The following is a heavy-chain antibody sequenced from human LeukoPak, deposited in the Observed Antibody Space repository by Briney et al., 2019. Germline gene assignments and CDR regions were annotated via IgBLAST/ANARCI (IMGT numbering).Heavy chain of an antibody. J-gene: IGHJ3*02. CDR2: IDWNGGRT. Sequence: GGSLRLSCAASGFTFGDYGMTWVRQVPGKGPEWVSGIDWNGGRTGYADSVKGRFTISRDNAKNSLYLQTNSLRAEDTALYYCATRLSGLRDTFDIWGQGTMVSVSS. D-gene: IGHD3-3*01. CDR1: GFTFGDYG. CDR3: ATRLSGLRDTFDI. V-gene: IGHV3-20*04.